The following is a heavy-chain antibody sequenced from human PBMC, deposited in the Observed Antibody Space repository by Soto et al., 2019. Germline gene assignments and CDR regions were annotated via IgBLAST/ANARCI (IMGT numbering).Heavy chain of an antibody. CDR1: GFTFSSYG. CDR2: IWYDGSNK. Sequence: GGSLRLSCAASGFTFSSYGMHWVRQAPGKGLEWVAVIWYDGSNKYYADSVKGRFTISRDNSKNTLYLQMNSLRAEDTAVYYCARDLGTSISYMDVWGKGTTVTVSS. V-gene: IGHV3-33*01. CDR3: ARDLGTSISYMDV. J-gene: IGHJ6*03.